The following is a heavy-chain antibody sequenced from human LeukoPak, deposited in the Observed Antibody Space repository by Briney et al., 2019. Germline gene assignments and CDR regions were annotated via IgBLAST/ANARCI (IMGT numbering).Heavy chain of an antibody. V-gene: IGHV4-59*01. CDR1: GGSISTYY. D-gene: IGHD4-23*01. CDR2: IYYSGST. J-gene: IGHJ6*02. CDR3: ARDRAYGGPRPTFYYYYGMDV. Sequence: PSETLSLTCTVSGGSISTYYGNWIRKPPGKGLEWIGYIYYSGSTNYNPSLKSRVTISVDTSKNQFSLKLSSVTAADTAVYYCARDRAYGGPRPTFYYYYGMDVWGQGTTVTVSS.